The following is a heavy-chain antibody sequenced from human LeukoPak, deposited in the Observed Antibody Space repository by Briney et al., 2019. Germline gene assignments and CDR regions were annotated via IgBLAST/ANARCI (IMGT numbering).Heavy chain of an antibody. CDR3: ASLAVAGTRYPRARGVPDLY. Sequence: PSETLSLTCTVSGGSISSYYWSWIRQPAGKGLEWIGRIYTSGSTNYNPSLKSRVTMSVDTSKNQFSLKLSSVTAADTAVYYCASLAVAGTRYPRARGVPDLYWGQGTLVTVSS. CDR1: GGSISSYY. V-gene: IGHV4-4*07. J-gene: IGHJ4*02. D-gene: IGHD6-19*01. CDR2: IYTSGST.